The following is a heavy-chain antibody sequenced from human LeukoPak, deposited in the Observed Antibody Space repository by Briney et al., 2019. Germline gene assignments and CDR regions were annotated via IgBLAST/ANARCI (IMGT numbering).Heavy chain of an antibody. J-gene: IGHJ4*02. CDR2: INPNSGGT. CDR1: GYTFTGYY. Sequence: ASVKVSCKASGYTFTGYYMHWVRQAPGQGPEWMGWINPNSGGTNYAQRFQGRVTMTRDTSISTAFMELSRLSSDDTAVYYCARGYCDGDCYSTFDFWGQGTLVTVSS. V-gene: IGHV1-2*02. CDR3: ARGYCDGDCYSTFDF. D-gene: IGHD2-21*02.